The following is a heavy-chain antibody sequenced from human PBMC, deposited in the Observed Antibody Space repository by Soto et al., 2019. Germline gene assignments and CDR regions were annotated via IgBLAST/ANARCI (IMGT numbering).Heavy chain of an antibody. CDR3: ARCSRYYDILTGYSHDAFDI. V-gene: IGHV3-33*01. CDR2: IWYDGSNK. CDR1: GFTFSSYG. D-gene: IGHD3-9*01. Sequence: GGSLRLSCAASGFTFSSYGMHLARQAPGKGLEWVAVIWYDGSNKYYADSVKGRFTISRDNSKNTLYLQMNSLRAEDTAVYYCARCSRYYDILTGYSHDAFDIWGQGTMVTGSS. J-gene: IGHJ3*02.